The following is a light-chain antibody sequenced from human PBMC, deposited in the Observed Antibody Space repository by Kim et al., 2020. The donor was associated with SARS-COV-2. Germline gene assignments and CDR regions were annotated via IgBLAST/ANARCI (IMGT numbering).Light chain of an antibody. Sequence: DIQMTQSPSSLSASVGDRVTITCRASQSISSYLNWYQQKPGKAPKLLIYAASSLQSGVPSRFSGSVSGTDFTLTISSLQPEDFATYYCQQSYSTPHTCGQGTKLEI. CDR2: AAS. V-gene: IGKV1-39*01. CDR3: QQSYSTPHT. J-gene: IGKJ2*01. CDR1: QSISSY.